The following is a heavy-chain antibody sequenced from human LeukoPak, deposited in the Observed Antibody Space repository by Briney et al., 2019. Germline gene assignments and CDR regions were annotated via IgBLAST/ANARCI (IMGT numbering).Heavy chain of an antibody. CDR1: GGSISSRDYY. Sequence: PSETLSLTCSVSGGSISSRDYYWAWIRQPPGKGLEWIGSIYYTASSYFNASRKSRVNLCVDPTKKQFSLKLASLTATDTALYFCARLRDGYNYFDSWGQGTLVTVSS. J-gene: IGHJ4*02. V-gene: IGHV4-39*01. CDR3: ARLRDGYNYFDS. CDR2: IYYTASS. D-gene: IGHD5-24*01.